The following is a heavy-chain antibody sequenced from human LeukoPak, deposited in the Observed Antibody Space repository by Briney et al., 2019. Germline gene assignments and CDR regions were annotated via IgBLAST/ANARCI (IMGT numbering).Heavy chain of an antibody. V-gene: IGHV4-34*01. J-gene: IGHJ5*02. CDR1: GGSFSGYY. D-gene: IGHD3-10*01. CDR3: VRCWVRGVGCFDH. CDR2: INHSGST. Sequence: SETLSLTRAGYGGSFSGYYWSWIRQPPGKGLEWIGEINHSGSTNYNPSLKSRVTISVDTSKNQFYLKLNSVTAADTAVDYCVRCWVRGVGCFDHWGQGTLVTVSS.